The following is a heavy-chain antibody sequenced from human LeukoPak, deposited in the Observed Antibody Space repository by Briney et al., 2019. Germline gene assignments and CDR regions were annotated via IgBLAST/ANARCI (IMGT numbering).Heavy chain of an antibody. CDR3: ARLSTSDTDGNYFDF. J-gene: IGHJ4*02. Sequence: SETLSLTCTVSGDSITRNTYYWVWVRQPPGKGLEWIGSINYSGRTFYSSSLKSRATISVDTFRNQFSLKVTSVTAADTAVYSCARLSTSDTDGNYFDFWGQGTLVTVSA. CDR2: INYSGRT. CDR1: GDSITRNTYY. V-gene: IGHV4-39*01. D-gene: IGHD1-1*01.